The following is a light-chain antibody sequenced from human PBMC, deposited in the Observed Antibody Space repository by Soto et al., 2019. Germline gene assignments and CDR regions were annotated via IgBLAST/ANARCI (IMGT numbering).Light chain of an antibody. Sequence: EIVLTQSPGTLSLSPGERPTLSCRASQSISSSYIAWYQQKHGQAPRLLVYGASSRTTGIPDRFSGSGSETNFALTISRLEPEDFAVYYCQQYGSSRFSFGPGTKVAIK. CDR2: GAS. CDR1: QSISSSY. J-gene: IGKJ3*01. CDR3: QQYGSSRFS. V-gene: IGKV3-20*01.